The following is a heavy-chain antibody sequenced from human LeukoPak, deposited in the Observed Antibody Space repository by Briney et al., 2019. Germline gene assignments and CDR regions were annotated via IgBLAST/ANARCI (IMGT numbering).Heavy chain of an antibody. D-gene: IGHD5-12*01. CDR2: IIPIFGTA. J-gene: IGHJ4*02. CDR3: AREKHMVATGYYFDY. Sequence: SVTVSCKASGGTFSSYAISWVRQAPGQGLEWMGGIIPIFGTANYAQKFQGRVTITADESTSTAYMELSSLRSEDTAVYYCAREKHMVATGYYFDYWGQGTLVTVSS. V-gene: IGHV1-69*01. CDR1: GGTFSSYA.